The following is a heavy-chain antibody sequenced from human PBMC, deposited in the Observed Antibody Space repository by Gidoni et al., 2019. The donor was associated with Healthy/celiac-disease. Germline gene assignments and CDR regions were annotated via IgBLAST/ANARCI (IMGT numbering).Heavy chain of an antibody. CDR2: IWYDGSNK. Sequence: QVQLVESGGGVVQPGRSLRLSCAASGFTFSSYGMHWVQQAPGKVLELVAVIWYDGSNKYYADSVKGLFTISIDNSNNTLYLQMNSLRAEDTSVYYCARAPTYYYDSSGYYYEAGYFDYWGQGTLVTVSS. CDR1: GFTFSSYG. D-gene: IGHD3-22*01. CDR3: ARAPTYYYDSSGYYYEAGYFDY. V-gene: IGHV3-33*01. J-gene: IGHJ4*02.